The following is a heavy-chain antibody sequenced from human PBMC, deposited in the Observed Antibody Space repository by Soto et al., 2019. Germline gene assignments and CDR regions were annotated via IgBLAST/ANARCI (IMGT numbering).Heavy chain of an antibody. J-gene: IGHJ4*02. CDR2: IIPILGIA. CDR3: ARDPFRYSGYDRDGVDYFDY. V-gene: IGHV1-69*08. Sequence: QVQLVQSGAELKKPGSSVKVSCKASGGTFSSYTISWVRQAPGQGLEWMGGIIPILGIANYAQKFQGRVKVTADKSTSTAYMELSSVRSEDTAVYYCARDPFRYSGYDRDGVDYFDYWGQGTMVTVSS. D-gene: IGHD5-12*01. CDR1: GGTFSSYT.